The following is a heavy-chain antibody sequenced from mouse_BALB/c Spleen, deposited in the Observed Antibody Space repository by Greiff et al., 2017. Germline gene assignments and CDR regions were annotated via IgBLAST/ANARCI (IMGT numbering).Heavy chain of an antibody. Sequence: EVKLVESGGGLVQPGGSMKLSCVASGFTFSNYWMNWVRQSPEKGLEWVAEIRLKSNNYATHYAESVKGRFTISRDDSKSSVYLQMNNLRAEDTGIYYCTRPDYGSSFFAYWGQGTLVTVSA. CDR2: IRLKSNNYAT. CDR3: TRPDYGSSFFAY. V-gene: IGHV6-6*02. J-gene: IGHJ3*01. D-gene: IGHD1-1*01. CDR1: GFTFSNYW.